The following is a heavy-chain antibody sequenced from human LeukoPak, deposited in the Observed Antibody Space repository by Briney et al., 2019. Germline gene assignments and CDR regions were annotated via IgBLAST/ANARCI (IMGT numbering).Heavy chain of an antibody. D-gene: IGHD2-15*01. Sequence: ASVKVSCKASGYTFTRYDINWVRQATGQGLEWMGWMNPNSGNTGYAQKFQGRVTMTRNTSISTAYMELSSLRSEDTAVYYCAREQLGYCSGGSCYDNWFDPWGQGTLVTVSS. CDR3: AREQLGYCSGGSCYDNWFDP. J-gene: IGHJ5*02. V-gene: IGHV1-8*01. CDR1: GYTFTRYD. CDR2: MNPNSGNT.